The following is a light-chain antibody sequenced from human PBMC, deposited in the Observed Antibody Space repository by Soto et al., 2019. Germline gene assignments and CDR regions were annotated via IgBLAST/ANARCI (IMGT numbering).Light chain of an antibody. CDR1: QSISSN. CDR3: PQYNNWPCT. CDR2: GAS. Sequence: EIVMTQSPATLSVSPGERATLSCRVSQSISSNLAWYQQKPGQAPRLLIYGASTRATGIPARFSGSGSGTEFTLTISTLQSEDFAVYYCPQYNNWPCTFGPGTKLEIK. J-gene: IGKJ2*02. V-gene: IGKV3-15*01.